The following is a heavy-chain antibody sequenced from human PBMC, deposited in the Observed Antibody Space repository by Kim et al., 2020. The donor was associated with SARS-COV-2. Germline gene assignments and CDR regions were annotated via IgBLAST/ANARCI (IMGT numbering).Heavy chain of an antibody. V-gene: IGHV1-3*01. CDR3: ARLPSLYYYYGMDV. J-gene: IGHJ6*02. CDR2: INAGNGNT. CDR1: GYTFTSYA. Sequence: ASVKVSCKASGYTFTSYAMHWVRQAPGQRLEWMGWINAGNGNTKYSQKFQGRVTITRDTSASTAYMELSSLRSEDTAVYYCARLPSLYYYYGMDVWGQGTTVTVSS.